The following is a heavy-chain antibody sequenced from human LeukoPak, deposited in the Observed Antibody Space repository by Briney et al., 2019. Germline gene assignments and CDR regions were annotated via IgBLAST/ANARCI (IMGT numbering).Heavy chain of an antibody. V-gene: IGHV3-33*01. Sequence: GGSLRLSCAASGFTFSSYGMHWVRQAPGKGLEWVAVIWYDGSNKYYADSVKGRSTISRDNSKNTLYLQMNSLRAEDTAVYYCARDPSLVVVERAYYYYYYMDVWGKGTTVTVSS. CDR2: IWYDGSNK. CDR1: GFTFSSYG. D-gene: IGHD2-15*01. J-gene: IGHJ6*03. CDR3: ARDPSLVVVERAYYYYYYMDV.